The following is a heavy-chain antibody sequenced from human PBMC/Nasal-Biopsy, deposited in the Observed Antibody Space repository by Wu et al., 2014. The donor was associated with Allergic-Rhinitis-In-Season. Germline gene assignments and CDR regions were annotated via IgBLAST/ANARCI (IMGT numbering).Heavy chain of an antibody. Sequence: TLSLTCSVYGGSFNDRFWSWIRQPAGKGLEWIGRLYPTSGSTDQNPSLKSRLTISVDTSKNQFPLKLSSVTAADTAVYYCARGIAARSFDYWGQGTLVTVSS. J-gene: IGHJ4*02. CDR1: GGSFNDRF. V-gene: IGHV4-4*07. CDR3: ARGIAARSFDY. CDR2: LYPTSGST. D-gene: IGHD6-6*01.